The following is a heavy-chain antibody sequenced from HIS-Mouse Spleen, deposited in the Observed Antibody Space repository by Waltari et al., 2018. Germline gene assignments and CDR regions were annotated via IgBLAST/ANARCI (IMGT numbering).Heavy chain of an antibody. Sequence: EVQLVQSGAEVKKPGESLKISCKGSGYSFTSYWIGWVRQIPGKGLEWMGIIYPGESETRDSPSCQGPVPISADKSISTGYPQWSSLKASDTAMYYCARHSTYYYDSSGYFFDYWGQGTLVTVSS. D-gene: IGHD3-22*01. J-gene: IGHJ4*02. CDR2: IYPGESET. CDR3: ARHSTYYYDSSGYFFDY. CDR1: GYSFTSYW. V-gene: IGHV5-51*01.